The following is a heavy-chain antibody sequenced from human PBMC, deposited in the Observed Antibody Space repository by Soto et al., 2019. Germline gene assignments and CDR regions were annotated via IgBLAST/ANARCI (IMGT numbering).Heavy chain of an antibody. V-gene: IGHV1-24*01. Sequence: ASVKVSCKVSGYTLTELSMHWVRQAPGKGLEWMGGFDPEDGETIYAQKFQGRVPMTEDTSTDTAYMELSSLRSEDTAVYYCATSDPYDILTGYFPYYYYGMDVWGQGTTVTVSS. CDR2: FDPEDGET. D-gene: IGHD3-9*01. J-gene: IGHJ6*02. CDR1: GYTLTELS. CDR3: ATSDPYDILTGYFPYYYYGMDV.